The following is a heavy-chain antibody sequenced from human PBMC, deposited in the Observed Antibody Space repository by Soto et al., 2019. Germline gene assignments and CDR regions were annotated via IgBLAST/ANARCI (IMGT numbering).Heavy chain of an antibody. D-gene: IGHD3-9*01. CDR2: ITTSDDIT. CDR1: GFIFKDFA. Sequence: DVQLFESGGGLVEPGESLRLSCAASGFIFKDFAMSWVRQAPGKWLEWGSTITTSDDITYSADSVRGRFTISRDNSANALFLQMSSLRGDDTATYYCTKWDSSVYFDPSTGYSTPDQWGQGTLVTVSS. V-gene: IGHV3-23*01. J-gene: IGHJ5*02. CDR3: TKWDSSVYFDPSTGYSTPDQ.